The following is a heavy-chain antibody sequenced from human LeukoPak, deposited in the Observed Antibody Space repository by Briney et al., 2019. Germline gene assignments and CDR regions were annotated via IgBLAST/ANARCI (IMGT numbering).Heavy chain of an antibody. CDR2: ISYDGSNK. Sequence: PGGSQRLSCAASGFTFSSYGMHWVRQAPGKGLEWVAVISYDGSNKYYADSVKGRFTISRDNSKNTLYLQMNSLRAEDTAVYYCSFDMGFDYWGQGTLVTVSS. CDR3: SFDMGFDY. V-gene: IGHV3-30*03. J-gene: IGHJ4*02. D-gene: IGHD3-9*01. CDR1: GFTFSSYG.